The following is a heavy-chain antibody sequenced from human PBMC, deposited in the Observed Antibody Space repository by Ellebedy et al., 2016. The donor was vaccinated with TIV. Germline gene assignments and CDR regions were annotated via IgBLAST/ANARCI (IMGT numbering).Heavy chain of an antibody. CDR2: IYSGGGA. CDR1: GFTFSDYY. CDR3: AKGAR. V-gene: IGHV3-53*01. Sequence: GGSLRLXXAASGFTFSDYYMSWIRQVPGKGLEWVCIIYSGGGANCADSVKGRFTISRDNSKNTLYLQMNSLRPEDTAIYYCAKGARWGRGTLVTVSS. J-gene: IGHJ4*02.